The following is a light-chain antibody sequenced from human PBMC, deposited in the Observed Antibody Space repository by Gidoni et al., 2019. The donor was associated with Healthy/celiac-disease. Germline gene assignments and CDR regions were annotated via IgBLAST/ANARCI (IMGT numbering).Light chain of an antibody. V-gene: IGKV3-15*01. CDR1: QSVSSN. CDR3: QQYNNWPMYT. Sequence: EIVMTQSTATLSVSPGERATLSCRASQSVSSNLAWYQQKPGQAPRLLIYGASTRATGIPARFSGSGSGTEFTLTISSLQSEDFAVYYCQQYNNWPMYTFXXXTKLEIK. J-gene: IGKJ2*01. CDR2: GAS.